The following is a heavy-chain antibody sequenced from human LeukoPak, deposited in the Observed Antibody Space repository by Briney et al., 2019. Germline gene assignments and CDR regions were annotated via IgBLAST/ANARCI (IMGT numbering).Heavy chain of an antibody. CDR3: ARRGLVRGEYQGSGFDY. CDR2: ISSSSSTI. V-gene: IGHV3-48*04. J-gene: IGHJ4*02. D-gene: IGHD3-10*01. Sequence: GGSLRLSCAASGFTFSSYSMNWVRQAPGKGLEWVSYISSSSSTIYYADSVKGRFTISRDNAKNSLYLQMNSLRAEDTAVYYCARRGLVRGEYQGSGFDYWGQGTLVTVSS. CDR1: GFTFSSYS.